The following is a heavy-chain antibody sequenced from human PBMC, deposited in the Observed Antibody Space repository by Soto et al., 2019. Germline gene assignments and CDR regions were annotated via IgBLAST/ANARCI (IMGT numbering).Heavy chain of an antibody. CDR3: XHAERRGCSXSSGYYYYGMDV. CDR1: GFSLSTTGVG. D-gene: IGHD3-16*01. CDR2: IYWDDDK. V-gene: IGHV2-5*02. J-gene: IGHJ6*02. Sequence: QITLKESGPTLVKPTQTLTLTCTFSGFSLSTTGVGVGWIRQPPGKALEWLALIYWDDDKRYSPSLRSRLSITKDTSKXQXXXIMTNXXPVDTXTXXXXHAERRGCSXSSGYYYYGMDVWGQGTTVTVSS.